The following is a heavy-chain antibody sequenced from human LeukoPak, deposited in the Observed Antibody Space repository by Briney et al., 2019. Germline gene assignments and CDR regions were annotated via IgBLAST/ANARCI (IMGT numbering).Heavy chain of an antibody. Sequence: ASVKVSCKASGYTFTSYYMHWVRQAPGQGLEWMGIINPNGGSTNYAQRFQGRVTMTRHTSTSTVYMELSSLGSEDTAVYYCARWELESSGFDYWGQGTLVTVSS. CDR3: ARWELESSGFDY. J-gene: IGHJ4*02. D-gene: IGHD1-26*01. CDR2: INPNGGST. V-gene: IGHV1-46*01. CDR1: GYTFTSYY.